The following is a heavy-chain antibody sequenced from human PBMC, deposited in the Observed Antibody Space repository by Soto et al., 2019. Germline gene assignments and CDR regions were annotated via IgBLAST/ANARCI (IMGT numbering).Heavy chain of an antibody. D-gene: IGHD2-15*01. V-gene: IGHV3-21*01. CDR3: ARDGLVYCSGGSCFAFEI. J-gene: IGHJ3*02. CDR2: ISSSSSYI. Sequence: GGSLRLSCAASGFTFSSYSMNWVRQAPGKGLEWVSSISSSSSYIYYAGSVKGRFTISRDNAKNSLCLQMNSLRAEDKDVYYSARDGLVYCSGGSCFAFEIGGQGTMVTVSS. CDR1: GFTFSSYS.